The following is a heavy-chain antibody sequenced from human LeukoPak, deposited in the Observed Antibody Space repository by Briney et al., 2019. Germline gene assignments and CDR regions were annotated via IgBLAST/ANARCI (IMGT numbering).Heavy chain of an antibody. CDR1: GGSIGSYY. CDR3: ARAVEMATMDI. J-gene: IGHJ3*02. V-gene: IGHV4-59*01. D-gene: IGHD5-24*01. CDR2: IYYSGST. Sequence: SSETLSLTCTASGGSIGSYYWSWIRQPPGKGLEWIGYIYYSGSTNYNPSLKSRVTISVDTSKNQFSLKLSSVTAADTAVYYCARAVEMATMDIWGQGTMVTVSS.